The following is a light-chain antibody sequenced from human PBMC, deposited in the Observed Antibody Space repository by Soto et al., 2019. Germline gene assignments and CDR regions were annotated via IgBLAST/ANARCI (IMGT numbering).Light chain of an antibody. CDR1: RSDIGSYNF. V-gene: IGLV2-23*02. Sequence: QSALTQPASVSGSPGQSIAISCSGARSDIGSYNFVSWYQQHPGKAPKLMISEVNKRPSGISNRFSGSKSGNTASLTISGLQAEDEADYYCCAFAGSGTGVFGTGTKVTVL. CDR3: CAFAGSGTGV. J-gene: IGLJ1*01. CDR2: EVN.